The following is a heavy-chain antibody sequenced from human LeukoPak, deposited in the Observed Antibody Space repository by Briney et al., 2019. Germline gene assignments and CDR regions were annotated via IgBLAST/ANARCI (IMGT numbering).Heavy chain of an antibody. CDR3: ARTNDYSFKYYYYYGMDV. V-gene: IGHV4-59*01. CDR1: GASISNYY. J-gene: IGHJ6*02. D-gene: IGHD4-11*01. Sequence: SETLSLTCTVSGASISNYYWSWIRQSPGKGLEWIGYMLYSGSTNQNPSLRSRVTISVDTSKNQFSLKLSSVTAADTAVYYCARTNDYSFKYYYYYGMDVWGQGTTVTVSS. CDR2: MLYSGST.